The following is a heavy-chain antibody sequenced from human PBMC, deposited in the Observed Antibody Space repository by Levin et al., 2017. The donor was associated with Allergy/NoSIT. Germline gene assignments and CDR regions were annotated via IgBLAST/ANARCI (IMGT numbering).Heavy chain of an antibody. CDR3: ARDARGLRFPIWYYYYGMDV. CDR1: GFTFSDYY. J-gene: IGHJ6*02. CDR2: ISSSGSTI. D-gene: IGHD3-3*01. Sequence: PGGSLRLSCAASGFTFSDYYMSWIRQAPGKGLEWVSYISSSGSTIYYADSVKGRFTISRDNAKNSLYLQMNSLRAEDTAVYYCARDARGLRFPIWYYYYGMDVWGQGTTVTVSS. V-gene: IGHV3-11*01.